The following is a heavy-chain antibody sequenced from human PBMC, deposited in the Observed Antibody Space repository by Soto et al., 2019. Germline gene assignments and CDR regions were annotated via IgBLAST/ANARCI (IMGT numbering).Heavy chain of an antibody. CDR2: IIPIFGTA. CDR3: ARADCGGDCYTPHYYYYGMDV. Sequence: SVKVSCTASGGTFSSYAISWVRQAPGQGLEWMGGIIPIFGTANYAQKFQGRVTITADESTSTAYMELSSLRSEDTAVYYCARADCGGDCYTPHYYYYGMDVWGQGTTVTVSS. V-gene: IGHV1-69*13. CDR1: GGTFSSYA. D-gene: IGHD2-21*02. J-gene: IGHJ6*02.